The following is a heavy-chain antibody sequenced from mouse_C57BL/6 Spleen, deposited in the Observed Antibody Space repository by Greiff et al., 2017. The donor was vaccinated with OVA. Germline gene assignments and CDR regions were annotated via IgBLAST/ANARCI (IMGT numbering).Heavy chain of an antibody. CDR2: IDPSDSST. CDR1: GYTFTSYW. Sequence: QVQLQQPGAELVMPGASVKLSCKASGYTFTSYWMHWVKQRPGQGLEWIGEIDPSDSSTNYNQKFKGKSTLTVDKSSSPAYMQLRSLSSEDCAVYDGEIGDNRSCAGYVDVWGTGTTVTVSS. CDR3: EIGDNRSCAGYVDV. J-gene: IGHJ1*03. D-gene: IGHD3-3*01. V-gene: IGHV1-69*01.